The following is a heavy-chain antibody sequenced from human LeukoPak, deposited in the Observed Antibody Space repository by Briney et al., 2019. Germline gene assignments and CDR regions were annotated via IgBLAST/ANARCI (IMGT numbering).Heavy chain of an antibody. D-gene: IGHD2-15*01. CDR1: GFTVSSNY. CDR2: IYSGGST. J-gene: IGHJ4*02. CDR3: AKDTSGYCSGGSCQTFDY. Sequence: GGSLRLSCAASGFTVSSNYMSWVRQAPGKGLEWVSVIYSGGSTYYADSVKGRFTISRDNSKNTLYLQMNSLRAEDTAVYYCAKDTSGYCSGGSCQTFDYWGQGTLVTVSS. V-gene: IGHV3-66*01.